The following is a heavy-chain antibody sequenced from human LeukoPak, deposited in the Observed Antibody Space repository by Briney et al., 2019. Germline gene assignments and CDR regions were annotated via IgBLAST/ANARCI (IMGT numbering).Heavy chain of an antibody. V-gene: IGHV3-30-3*01. J-gene: IGHJ4*02. D-gene: IGHD3/OR15-3a*01. CDR3: AKDYGFWSGYPDY. Sequence: GGSLRLSCAASGFTFSSYAMHWVRQAPGKGLEWVAVISYDGSNKYYADSVKGRFTISRDNSKNTLYLQMNSLRAEDTAVYYCAKDYGFWSGYPDYWGQGTLVTVSS. CDR2: ISYDGSNK. CDR1: GFTFSSYA.